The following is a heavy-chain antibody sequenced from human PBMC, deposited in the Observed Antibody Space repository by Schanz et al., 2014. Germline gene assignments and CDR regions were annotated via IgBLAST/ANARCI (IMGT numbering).Heavy chain of an antibody. CDR1: GFNFITFA. CDR2: IGGDASRT. V-gene: IGHV3-23*04. CDR3: ARGRRGDCRRTSCTYYFDY. D-gene: IGHD2-2*01. Sequence: EVHLVESGGGLVQPGGSLRLSCAASGFNFITFAMSWVRQAPGKGPEWVSAIGGDASRTYYADSVKGRFTISRENGKNSLYLQMNSLRAGDTAVYYCARGRRGDCRRTSCTYYFDYWGQGTLVTVSS. J-gene: IGHJ4*02.